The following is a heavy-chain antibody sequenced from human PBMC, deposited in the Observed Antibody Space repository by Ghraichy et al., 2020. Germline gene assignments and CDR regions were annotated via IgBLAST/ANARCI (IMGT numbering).Heavy chain of an antibody. J-gene: IGHJ4*02. CDR2: ISGSGDFT. CDR1: GFTFSSYA. CDR3: ARSHTGGYYLFDY. Sequence: GGSLRLSCAASGFTFSSYAMSWVRQAPGKGLEWVSSISGSGDFTFYTDSVKGRFTISRDNSKNTLYLQVNSLRADDTALYFCARSHTGGYYLFDYWGQGTLVTVSS. D-gene: IGHD1-26*01. V-gene: IGHV3-23*01.